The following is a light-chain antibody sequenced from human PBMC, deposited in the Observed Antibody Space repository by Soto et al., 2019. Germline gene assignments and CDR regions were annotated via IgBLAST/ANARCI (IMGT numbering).Light chain of an antibody. CDR1: QSVSSY. CDR2: DSS. J-gene: IGKJ4*01. V-gene: IGKV3-11*01. CDR3: QQRSNWLT. Sequence: EIVLTQSPATLSFSPGERATLSCRASQSVSSYLAWYQQKPGKVPRLLIYDSSNMAIDIPARFSGSGSGTAFTLTISSLEPEDFAVYYCQQRSNWLTFGGGTKVEIK.